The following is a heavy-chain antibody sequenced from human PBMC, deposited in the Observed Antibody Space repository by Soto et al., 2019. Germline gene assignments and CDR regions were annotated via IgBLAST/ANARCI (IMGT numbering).Heavy chain of an antibody. Sequence: GGSLRLSCAASGFTFSSYSMNWVRQAPGKGLEWVSSISSSSSYIYYADSVKGQFNISRDNAKNSLYLQMNSQRAEDTAVFYCAIVSCRLCHEGYYYYGMDVWGQGTTVTVSS. CDR3: AIVSCRLCHEGYYYYGMDV. D-gene: IGHD2-15*01. J-gene: IGHJ6*02. CDR1: GFTFSSYS. CDR2: ISSSSSYI. V-gene: IGHV3-21*01.